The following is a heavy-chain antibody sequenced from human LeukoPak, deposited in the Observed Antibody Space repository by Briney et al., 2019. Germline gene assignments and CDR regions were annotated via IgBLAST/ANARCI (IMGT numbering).Heavy chain of an antibody. D-gene: IGHD5-24*01. CDR3: ARPLRRFRDGYNYSRRTAGGRPIAY. CDR1: GVSISSSNSY. CDR2: IYYSGNT. J-gene: IGHJ4*02. V-gene: IGHV4-39*07. Sequence: SETLSLTCTVSGVSISSSNSYWGWIRQPPGNGLEWIGSIYYSGNTYYNASLKSRVAISVDTSKNQFSLKLSSVTAADTAVYYCARPLRRFRDGYNYSRRTAGGRPIAYWGQGTLVTVSS.